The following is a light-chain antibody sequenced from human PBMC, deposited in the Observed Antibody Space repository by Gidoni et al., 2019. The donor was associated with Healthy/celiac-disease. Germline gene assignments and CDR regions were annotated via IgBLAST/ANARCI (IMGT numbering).Light chain of an antibody. CDR3: QSYDSSLSGL. CDR1: SSNTGAGYD. CDR2: GNS. J-gene: IGLJ2*01. Sequence: QSVLTQPPAVSGAPGQRVTISCTGSSSNTGAGYDVHWYQQLPGTAPKLLICGNSNRPSGVPDRFSGSKSGTSASLAITGLQAEDEADYYCQSYDSSLSGLFGGGTKLTVL. V-gene: IGLV1-40*01.